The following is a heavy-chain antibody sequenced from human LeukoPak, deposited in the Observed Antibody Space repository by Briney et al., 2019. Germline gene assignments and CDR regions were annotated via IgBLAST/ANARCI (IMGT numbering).Heavy chain of an antibody. Sequence: ASVKVSCKASGYTFTGYYMHWVRQAPGQGLEWMGWINPNSGGTNYAQKFQGRVTMTRDTSISTAYMEPSRLRSDDTAVYYWARASHSGDEVGYWGQGTLVTVSS. CDR1: GYTFTGYY. D-gene: IGHD7-27*01. CDR3: ARASHSGDEVGY. CDR2: INPNSGGT. V-gene: IGHV1-2*02. J-gene: IGHJ4*02.